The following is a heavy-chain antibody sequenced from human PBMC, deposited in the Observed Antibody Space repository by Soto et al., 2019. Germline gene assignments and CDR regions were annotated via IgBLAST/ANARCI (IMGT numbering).Heavy chain of an antibody. Sequence: SGTPSPTLPVLGGSIISFFRGWVLAPPRKGLEWIGYVYYSGNTNYNPSLESRVTISVDTSRNRFSLNLTSATAADTAVYYCARKGAAASYAHYYMDVWGRGTAVTVSS. CDR2: VYYSGNT. J-gene: IGHJ6*03. D-gene: IGHD6-13*01. CDR1: GGSIISFF. V-gene: IGHV4-59*01. CDR3: ARKGAAASYAHYYMDV.